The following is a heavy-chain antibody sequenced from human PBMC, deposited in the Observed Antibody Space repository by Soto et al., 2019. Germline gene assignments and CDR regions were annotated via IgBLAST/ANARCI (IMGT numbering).Heavy chain of an antibody. CDR3: ARAADYSNEFDY. Sequence: PSETLSLTCPFSGCSISSGDYYWSWIRQPPGKGLEWIGYIYYSGSTYYNPSLKSRVTISVDTSKNQFSLKLSSVTAADPAVYYCARAADYSNEFDYWSQGTLVTVSS. CDR1: GCSISSGDYY. CDR2: IYYSGST. V-gene: IGHV4-30-4*01. J-gene: IGHJ4*02. D-gene: IGHD4-4*01.